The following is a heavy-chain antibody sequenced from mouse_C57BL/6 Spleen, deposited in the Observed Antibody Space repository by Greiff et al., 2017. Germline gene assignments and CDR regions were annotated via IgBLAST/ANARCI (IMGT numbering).Heavy chain of an antibody. V-gene: IGHV1-61*01. CDR3: AREALYYAMDY. Sequence: VQLQQSGAELVRPGSSVKLSCKASGYTFTSYWMDWVKQRPGQGLEWIGNIYPSDSETHYNQKFKDKATLTVDKSSSTAYMQLSSLTSEDSAVYYCAREALYYAMDYWGQGTSVTVSS. J-gene: IGHJ4*01. CDR2: IYPSDSET. CDR1: GYTFTSYW.